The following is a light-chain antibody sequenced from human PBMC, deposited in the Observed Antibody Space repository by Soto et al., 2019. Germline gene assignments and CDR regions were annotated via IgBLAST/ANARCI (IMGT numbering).Light chain of an antibody. CDR3: SSYTRSGTPV. J-gene: IGLJ3*02. V-gene: IGLV2-14*03. CDR1: SSDVGFYSY. CDR2: DVA. Sequence: QSVLTQPASVSESPGQSITISCTGTSSDVGFYSYVSWYQHHPGNAPKLLIYDVANRPSGVSNRFSGSKSDNTAHLSISGLQGEDEADYYCSSYTRSGTPVFGGGTQLTVL.